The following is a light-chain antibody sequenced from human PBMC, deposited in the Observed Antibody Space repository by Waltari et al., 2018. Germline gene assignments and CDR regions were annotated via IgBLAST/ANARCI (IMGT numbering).Light chain of an antibody. V-gene: IGLV4-69*01. J-gene: IGLJ2*01. Sequence: QLGLPQSPSASAPPGAAVTLTSTLSRGHSNFAIAWPQQQPAKGPRYLMKRRSDGSHSQGDGIPDGVAGCRSGMERYLTSSSLQSEDEADKCCQSCGDGIQVYGGGTGLTVL. CDR1: RGHSNFA. CDR2: RRSDGSH. CDR3: QSCGDGIQV.